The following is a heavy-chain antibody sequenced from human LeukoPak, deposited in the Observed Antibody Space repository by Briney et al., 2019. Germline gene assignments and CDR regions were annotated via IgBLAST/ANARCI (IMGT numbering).Heavy chain of an antibody. V-gene: IGHV3-15*01. CDR3: ATDEAPYCIPTICYSGGAFHI. D-gene: IGHD2-2*02. Sequence: PGGSLRLSCAASGFTFSNAWMSWVRQAPGKGLEWIGRIKSETDGAPTDFAAPVKGRFTISRDDSKNTLFLQMNSLKTEDTAVYYCATDEAPYCIPTICYSGGAFHIWGPGTMVTVSS. CDR2: IKSETDGAPT. J-gene: IGHJ3*02. CDR1: GFTFSNAW.